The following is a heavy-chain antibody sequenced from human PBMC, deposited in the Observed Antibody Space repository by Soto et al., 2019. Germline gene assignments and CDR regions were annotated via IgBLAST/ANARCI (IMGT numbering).Heavy chain of an antibody. Sequence: SETLSLTCTVSGGSISSSSYYWGWIRQPPGKGLEWIGSIYYSGSTYYNPSLKSRVTISVDTSKNQFSLKLSSVTAADTAVYYCARQDCTNGECYFHHLKRFDYWGQGTLVTVSS. V-gene: IGHV4-39*01. J-gene: IGHJ4*02. CDR1: GGSISSSSYY. CDR2: IYYSGST. D-gene: IGHD2-8*01. CDR3: ARQDCTNGECYFHHLKRFDY.